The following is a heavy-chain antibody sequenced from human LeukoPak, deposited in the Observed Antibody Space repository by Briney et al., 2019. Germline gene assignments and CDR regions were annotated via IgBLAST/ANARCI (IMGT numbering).Heavy chain of an antibody. CDR3: ARNVAAAGLYYYGMDV. D-gene: IGHD6-13*01. CDR2: INWNGGST. V-gene: IGHV3-20*01. Sequence: RPGGSLRLSCAASGFTFSSYGMSWVRQAPGKGLEWVSGINWNGGSTGYADSVKGRFTISRDNAKNSLYLQMNSLRAEDTALYHCARNVAAAGLYYYGMDVWGQGTTVTVSS. CDR1: GFTFSSYG. J-gene: IGHJ6*02.